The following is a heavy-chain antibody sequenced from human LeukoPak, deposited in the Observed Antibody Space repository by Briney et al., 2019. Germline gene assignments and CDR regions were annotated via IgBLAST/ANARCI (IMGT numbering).Heavy chain of an antibody. CDR1: GFTFSSYG. CDR3: AKVSGERWLQQDYFDY. Sequence: PGGSLRLSCAASGFTFSSYGMHWVRQAPGKGLEWVAVISYDGSNKYYADSVKGRFTISRDNSKNTLYLQMNSLRAEDTAVYYCAKVSGERWLQQDYFDYWGQGTLVTVSS. V-gene: IGHV3-30*18. J-gene: IGHJ4*02. CDR2: ISYDGSNK. D-gene: IGHD5-24*01.